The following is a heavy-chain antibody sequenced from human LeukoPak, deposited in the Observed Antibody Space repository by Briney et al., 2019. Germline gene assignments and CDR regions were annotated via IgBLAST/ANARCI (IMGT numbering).Heavy chain of an antibody. CDR1: GVSVTTHY. V-gene: IGHV3-53*03. J-gene: IGHJ6*04. Sequence: PGGALRLSCAVSGVSVTTHYMTWVRQAPGEGLELVSLIYSSGITDYADSVKGRFTISREYSKNTLYLQMNSLRAEDTAVYYCARGENGMDVWGKGTAVTVSS. CDR2: IYSSGIT. CDR3: ARGENGMDV.